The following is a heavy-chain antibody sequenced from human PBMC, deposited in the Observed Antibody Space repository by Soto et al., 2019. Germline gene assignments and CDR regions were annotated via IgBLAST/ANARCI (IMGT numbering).Heavy chain of an antibody. V-gene: IGHV1-2*04. CDR2: INPNSGGT. CDR3: ARSSPSTYDFWSGFWPYYYYGMDV. D-gene: IGHD3-3*01. J-gene: IGHJ6*02. CDR1: GYTFTGYY. Sequence: SVKVSCKASGYTFTGYYMHWVRQAPGQGLEWMGWINPNSGGTNYAQKFQGWVTMTRDTSISTAYMELSRLRSDDTAVYYCARSSPSTYDFWSGFWPYYYYGMDVWGQGTTVTVSS.